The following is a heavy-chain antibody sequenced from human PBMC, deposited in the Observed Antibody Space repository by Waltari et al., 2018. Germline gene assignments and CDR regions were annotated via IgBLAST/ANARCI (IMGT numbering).Heavy chain of an antibody. Sequence: QVQLVQSGAEVKKPGASVKVSCKASGYTFTSYDINWVRQATGQGLEWMGWMNPNSGNTGYAQKFQGRVTMTRNTSISTAYMELSSLRSVDTAVYYCARNWNYVPGVAFDIWGQGTMVTVSS. CDR3: ARNWNYVPGVAFDI. CDR1: GYTFTSYD. CDR2: MNPNSGNT. V-gene: IGHV1-8*01. D-gene: IGHD1-7*01. J-gene: IGHJ3*02.